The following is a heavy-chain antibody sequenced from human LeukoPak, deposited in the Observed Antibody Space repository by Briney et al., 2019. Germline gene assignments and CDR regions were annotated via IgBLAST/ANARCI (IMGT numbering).Heavy chain of an antibody. D-gene: IGHD2-21*01. Sequence: SKTLSLTCAVYGGSFSGYYWSWIRQPPGKGLEWIGEINHSGSTNYNPSLKSRVTMSVDTSKNQFSLKLSSVTAADTAVYYCAREGSCGGDCYAVDHWGQGTLVTVSS. V-gene: IGHV4-34*01. CDR3: AREGSCGGDCYAVDH. CDR2: INHSGST. J-gene: IGHJ4*02. CDR1: GGSFSGYY.